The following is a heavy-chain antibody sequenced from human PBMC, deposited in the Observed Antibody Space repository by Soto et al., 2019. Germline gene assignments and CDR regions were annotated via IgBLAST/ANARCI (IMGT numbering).Heavy chain of an antibody. CDR2: INAGNGNT. CDR1: GYTFTSYA. Sequence: QVQLVQSGAEVKKPGASVKVSCKASGYTFTSYAMHWVRQAPGQRLEWMGWINAGNGNTKYSQKFQGRVTITRDASASTAYMELSSLRSEDTAVYYCARVWAVAGTRLPDYWGQGTLVTVSS. V-gene: IGHV1-3*01. J-gene: IGHJ4*02. CDR3: ARVWAVAGTRLPDY. D-gene: IGHD6-19*01.